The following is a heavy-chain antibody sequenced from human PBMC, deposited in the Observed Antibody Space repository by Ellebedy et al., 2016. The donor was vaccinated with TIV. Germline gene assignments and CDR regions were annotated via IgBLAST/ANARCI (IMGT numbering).Heavy chain of an antibody. CDR1: GGSISSSSYY. CDR3: ARFLILTGLYTPFDI. V-gene: IGHV4-39*01. D-gene: IGHD3-9*01. Sequence: SETLSLTCTVSGGSISSSSYYWGWIRQPPGKGPEWIGSFYYSGSTYYNPSLKSRVTISVDTSKNQFSLKLSSVTAADTAVYYCARFLILTGLYTPFDIWGQGTMVTVSS. J-gene: IGHJ3*02. CDR2: FYYSGST.